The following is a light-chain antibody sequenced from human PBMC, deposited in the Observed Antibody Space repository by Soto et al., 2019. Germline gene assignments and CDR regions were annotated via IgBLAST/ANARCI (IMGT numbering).Light chain of an antibody. CDR3: QKCNSAPLT. CDR1: QGISNY. CDR2: AAS. Sequence: DIQMTQSPSSLSASAGDRVTITCRASQGISNYLAWYQQKPGEVPKLLIYAASTLQSGVPSRFSGSGSGTDFTLTINNLRPEDVATYYCQKCNSAPLTFGGGTKVEMK. V-gene: IGKV1-27*01. J-gene: IGKJ4*01.